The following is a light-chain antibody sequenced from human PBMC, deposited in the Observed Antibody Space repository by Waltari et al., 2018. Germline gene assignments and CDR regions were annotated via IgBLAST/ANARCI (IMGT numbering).Light chain of an antibody. J-gene: IGKJ2*01. V-gene: IGKV2-30*02. Sequence: DVVMTQSPLSLPVTLGQPASISCRSSQSLVHRNGNTYLNWFQQRPGQSPRRLIYKVSDRDSGVPDRFSGSGSGPEFTLKISRVEAEDVGVYYCMQGTHWPYTFGQGTKLEIK. CDR2: KVS. CDR1: QSLVHRNGNTY. CDR3: MQGTHWPYT.